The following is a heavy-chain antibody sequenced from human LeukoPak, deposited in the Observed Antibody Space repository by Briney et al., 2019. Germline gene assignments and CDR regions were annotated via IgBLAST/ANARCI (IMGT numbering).Heavy chain of an antibody. CDR3: ATNVVFTRYFDS. CDR2: ISGGGRTT. J-gene: IGHJ4*02. Sequence: GGSLRLSCAASGFTFTNHAMSWVRQAPGKGLQWIAVISGGGRTTEYADSVKGRFTVSRDNSMNTLSLHMDSLRVEDTAIYYCATNVVFTRYFDSWGQGTLVTVSS. CDR1: GFTFTNHA. V-gene: IGHV3-23*01. D-gene: IGHD2-2*01.